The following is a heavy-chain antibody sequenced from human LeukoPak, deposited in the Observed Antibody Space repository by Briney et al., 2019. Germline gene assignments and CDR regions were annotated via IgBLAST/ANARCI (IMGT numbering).Heavy chain of an antibody. J-gene: IGHJ4*02. V-gene: IGHV6-1*01. D-gene: IGHD3-9*01. Sequence: SQTLSLTCAISGDSVSSNSAAWNWIRQSPSRGLEWLGRTYYRSKWYNDYAVSVKSRITINPGTSKNQFSLKLSSVTAADTAVYYCARGLRYETRFDYWGQGTLVTVSS. CDR2: TYYRSKWYN. CDR1: GDSVSSNSAA. CDR3: ARGLRYETRFDY.